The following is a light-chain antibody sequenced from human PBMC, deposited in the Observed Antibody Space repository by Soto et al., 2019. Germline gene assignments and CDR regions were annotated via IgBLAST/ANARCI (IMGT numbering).Light chain of an antibody. V-gene: IGKV1-33*01. Sequence: DIQMTQSPSSLSASVGDRVTITCQASQDISDNLNWYQQKPGKAPKLLIYDASSLETGVPSRFSGSVSGTDFTFTISSLQPEDIATYYCQQYDNLVTFAGGTKVEIK. CDR3: QQYDNLVT. CDR2: DAS. CDR1: QDISDN. J-gene: IGKJ4*01.